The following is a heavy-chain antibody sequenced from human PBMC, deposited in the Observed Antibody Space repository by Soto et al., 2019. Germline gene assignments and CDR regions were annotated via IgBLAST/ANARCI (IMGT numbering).Heavy chain of an antibody. V-gene: IGHV4-31*03. Sequence: QVQLQESGPGLVKPSQTLSLTCNVSGESISSGGYYWSWIRHHPRKGLEWIGYIYDSESAYYNPSLKSRVTISMDTSKNHFAMRLSSVTDADTAVYYCARASSSSSAADYWGQGTLVIVSS. CDR1: GESISSGGYY. CDR2: IYDSESA. J-gene: IGHJ4*02. D-gene: IGHD6-6*01. CDR3: ARASSSSSAADY.